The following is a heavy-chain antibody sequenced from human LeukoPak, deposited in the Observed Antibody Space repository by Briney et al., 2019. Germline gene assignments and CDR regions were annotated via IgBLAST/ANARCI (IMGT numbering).Heavy chain of an antibody. CDR1: GYTFTYRY. J-gene: IGHJ4*02. Sequence: ASVKVSCKASGYTFTYRYLHWVRQAPGQALEWMGWITPFNGNTNYAQKFQDRVTITRDRSMSTAYMELSSLRSEDTAMYYCASTGGYSYDILNWGQGTLATVSS. D-gene: IGHD3-9*01. V-gene: IGHV1-45*02. CDR3: ASTGGYSYDILN. CDR2: ITPFNGNT.